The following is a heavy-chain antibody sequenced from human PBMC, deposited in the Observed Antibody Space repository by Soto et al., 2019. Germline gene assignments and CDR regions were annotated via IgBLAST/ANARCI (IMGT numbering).Heavy chain of an antibody. CDR2: ASPDGTST. Sequence: EVQLVESGGGLVQPGGSLRLSCAASGFTFSRYWMHWVRQAPGKGLEWVSRASPDGTSTSYADSVKGRFTISRDNAKNTLFMQMNSLRAEDTAVYYCTRLGSGDYFLFDPWGQGTLVTVSS. CDR3: TRLGSGDYFLFDP. D-gene: IGHD3-10*01. CDR1: GFTFSRYW. V-gene: IGHV3-74*01. J-gene: IGHJ5*02.